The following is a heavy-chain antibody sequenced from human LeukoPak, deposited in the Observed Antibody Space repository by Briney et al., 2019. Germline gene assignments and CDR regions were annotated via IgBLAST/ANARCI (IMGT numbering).Heavy chain of an antibody. J-gene: IGHJ4*02. D-gene: IGHD1-26*01. CDR3: ARSISGSLSFDY. Sequence: GGSLRLSCAASGFTFSDYYMSWIRQAPGKGLEWVSYISSSGSTIYYADSVKGRFTISRDNPKNSLYLQINSLRAEDTAMYYCARSISGSLSFDYWGQGTLVTVSS. CDR1: GFTFSDYY. CDR2: ISSSGSTI. V-gene: IGHV3-11*01.